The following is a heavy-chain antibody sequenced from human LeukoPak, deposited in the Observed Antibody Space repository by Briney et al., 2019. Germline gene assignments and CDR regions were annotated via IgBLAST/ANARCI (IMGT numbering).Heavy chain of an antibody. J-gene: IGHJ4*02. CDR3: ATGIEYYFDH. CDR1: GFTFRSYG. V-gene: IGHV3-33*01. CDR2: IWYDGSNK. Sequence: GGSLRLSCAASGFTFRSYGMHWVRQAPGKGLEWVSIIWYDGSNKYYADSVRGRFTISRDNSKNTLYLQMNSLRVEDTAVYYCATGIEYYFDHWGQGTLVTVSS. D-gene: IGHD1-14*01.